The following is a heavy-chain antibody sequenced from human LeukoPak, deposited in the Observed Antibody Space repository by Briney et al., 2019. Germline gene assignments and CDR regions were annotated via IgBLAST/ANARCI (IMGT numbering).Heavy chain of an antibody. D-gene: IGHD3-3*01. V-gene: IGHV4-4*07. Sequence: KPSETLSLTCTVSGGSISSYYWSWIRQPAGKGLDWIGRIYTSGSTNYNPSLKSRVTMSVDTSKNQFSLKLSSVTAADTAVYYCARNYDFWSGYLQPWGQGTLVTVSS. CDR3: ARNYDFWSGYLQP. CDR2: IYTSGST. J-gene: IGHJ5*02. CDR1: GGSISSYY.